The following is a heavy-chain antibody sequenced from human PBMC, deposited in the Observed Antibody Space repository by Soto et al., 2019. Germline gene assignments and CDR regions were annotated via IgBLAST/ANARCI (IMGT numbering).Heavy chain of an antibody. CDR1: GGSVTSDEDY. CDR2: ISNSGST. J-gene: IGHJ4*02. V-gene: IGHV4-30-4*01. Sequence: LSLTCTVSGGSVTSDEDYWTWIRQSPGKGLEWIGYISNSGSTGYNPSLKTRLSMSVDRSKNQFTLRLTSVTAADTAVYFCATESGSTYGYFDHWGQGTQVTVSS. D-gene: IGHD5-18*01. CDR3: ATESGSTYGYFDH.